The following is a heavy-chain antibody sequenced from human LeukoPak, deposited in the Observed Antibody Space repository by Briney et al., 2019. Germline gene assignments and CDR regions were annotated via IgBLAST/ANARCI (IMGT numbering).Heavy chain of an antibody. J-gene: IGHJ4*02. D-gene: IGHD3-22*01. CDR1: AGSISNYY. CDR2: IYYSGST. CDR3: ARLAHPDSSRGYFDY. V-gene: IGHV4-59*01. Sequence: PSETLSLTCTVSAGSISNYYWSWIRQPPGKGLEWIGYIYYSGSTNYNPSLKSRVTISVDTSKNQFSLNLTSVTAADTALYFCARLAHPDSSRGYFDYWGQGTLVTVSS.